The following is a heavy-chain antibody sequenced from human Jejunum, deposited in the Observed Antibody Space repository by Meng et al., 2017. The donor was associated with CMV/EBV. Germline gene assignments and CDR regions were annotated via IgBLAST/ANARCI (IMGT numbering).Heavy chain of an antibody. D-gene: IGHD2-2*01. CDR1: TFSSDA. Sequence: TFSSDAFSWVRQAPGQGLEWMGGIIAIFGTANYAQKFQGRVTLTTDASTSTAYMELSGLRSEDTAIYYCAREGCSGASCYSAFGYWGQGTLVTVSS. V-gene: IGHV1-69*05. J-gene: IGHJ4*02. CDR3: AREGCSGASCYSAFGY. CDR2: IIAIFGTA.